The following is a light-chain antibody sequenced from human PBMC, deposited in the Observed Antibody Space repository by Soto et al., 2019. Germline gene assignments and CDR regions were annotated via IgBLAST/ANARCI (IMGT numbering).Light chain of an antibody. CDR2: EVR. J-gene: IGLJ2*01. V-gene: IGLV2-14*03. CDR3: SSYTSTSTVV. Sequence: QSVLTQPASVSGSPGQSVTISCTGTSSDVGGYNYVSWYQQHPGKVPKLIIYEVRHRPSGISNRFSGSKTGNTASLTIAGLQSEDEADYYCSSYTSTSTVVFGGGTKLTVL. CDR1: SSDVGGYNY.